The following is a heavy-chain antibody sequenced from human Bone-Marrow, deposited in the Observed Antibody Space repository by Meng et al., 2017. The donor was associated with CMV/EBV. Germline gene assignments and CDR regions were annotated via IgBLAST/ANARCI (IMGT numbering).Heavy chain of an antibody. Sequence: GGSLRLSCPLSGFTVSSDFMSWVRQAPGKGLEWVSVTHDSDGTNYADSLKGRVIMSRDNSKNTVSLQMNSLTAGDTAVYYCARGRFGSWGQGTLVTVSS. V-gene: IGHV3-53*01. CDR3: ARGRFGS. CDR2: THDSDGT. J-gene: IGHJ4*02. CDR1: GFTVSSDF.